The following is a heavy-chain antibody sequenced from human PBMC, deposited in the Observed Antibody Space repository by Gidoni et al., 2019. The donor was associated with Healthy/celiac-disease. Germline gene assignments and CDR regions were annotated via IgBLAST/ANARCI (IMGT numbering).Heavy chain of an antibody. CDR3: ARTPVRSYAVRHFDY. Sequence: QVQLQQWGAGLLKPSETLSLTCAVYGGSFSGYYWSWIRQPPGKGLEWFGEIHHSGSTNYNPSLKSRVTISVDTSKNQFSLKLSSVTAADTAVYYCARTPVRSYAVRHFDYWGQGTLVTVSS. D-gene: IGHD2-2*01. CDR2: IHHSGST. V-gene: IGHV4-34*01. CDR1: GGSFSGYY. J-gene: IGHJ4*02.